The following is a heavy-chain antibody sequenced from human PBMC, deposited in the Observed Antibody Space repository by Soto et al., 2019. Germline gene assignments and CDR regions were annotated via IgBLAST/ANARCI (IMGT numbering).Heavy chain of an antibody. V-gene: IGHV4-4*02. Sequence: SETLSLTCAVSGDSVSTHYWWSWVRQSPGKGLEWIGETHHSGSTHYNPSLNSRVTISVDKSKNDFSLKLTSVTAADTAVYYCARNGDCSSSRCNVGWFDPWGRGTLVTVSS. CDR2: THHSGST. CDR3: ARNGDCSSSRCNVGWFDP. J-gene: IGHJ5*02. D-gene: IGHD2-2*01. CDR1: GDSVSTHYW.